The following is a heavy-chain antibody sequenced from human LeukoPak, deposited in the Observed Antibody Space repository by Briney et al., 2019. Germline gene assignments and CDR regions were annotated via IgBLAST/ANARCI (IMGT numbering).Heavy chain of an antibody. CDR3: ARAYCSGGSCYWYYFDY. V-gene: IGHV4-59*01. CDR1: GGSISSYY. Sequence: PSETLSLTCTVSGGSISSYYWSWIRQPPGKGLKWIGYIYYSGSTNYNPSLKSRVTISVDTSKNQFSLKLSSVTTADTAVYYCARAYCSGGSCYWYYFDYWGQGTLVTVSS. CDR2: IYYSGST. D-gene: IGHD2-15*01. J-gene: IGHJ4*02.